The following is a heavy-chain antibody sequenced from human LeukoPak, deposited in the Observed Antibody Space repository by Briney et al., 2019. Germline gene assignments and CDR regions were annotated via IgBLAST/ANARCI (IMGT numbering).Heavy chain of an antibody. Sequence: GGSLRLSCAASGFTLDDYGMSWVRQAPGKGLEWVSGINWNGGSTGYEDSVKGRFTISRDNAKNSLYLQMNSLRAEDTALYYCARVKLLYGSGIGDAFDIWGQGTMVTVSS. J-gene: IGHJ3*02. CDR1: GFTLDDYG. D-gene: IGHD3-10*01. V-gene: IGHV3-20*04. CDR3: ARVKLLYGSGIGDAFDI. CDR2: INWNGGST.